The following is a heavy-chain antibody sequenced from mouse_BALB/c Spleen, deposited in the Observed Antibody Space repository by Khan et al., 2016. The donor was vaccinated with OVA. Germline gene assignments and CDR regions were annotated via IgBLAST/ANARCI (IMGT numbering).Heavy chain of an antibody. V-gene: IGHV5-6-3*01. J-gene: IGHJ2*01. Sequence: EVQRVESGGGLVQPGGSLKLSCAASGFTFSSYGMSWVRQTPDKRLELVATINSNGGSTYYPDSVKGRFPISRDNAKTTLYLQMSSLKSEDTSMYYCARMARTINWGQGTTLTVAS. CDR2: INSNGGST. CDR3: ARMARTIN. CDR1: GFTFSSYG.